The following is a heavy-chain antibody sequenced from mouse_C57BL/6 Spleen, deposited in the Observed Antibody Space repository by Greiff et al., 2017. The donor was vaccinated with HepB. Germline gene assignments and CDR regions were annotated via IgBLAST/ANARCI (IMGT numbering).Heavy chain of an antibody. V-gene: IGHV5-17*01. Sequence: EVQLVESGGGLVKPGGFLKLSCAASGFTFSDYGMHWVRQAPEKGLEWVAYISSGSSTIYYADTVKGRFTISRDNAKNTLFLQMTSLRPEDTAMYYCARSELGKGFDYWGQGTTLTVSS. CDR3: ARSELGKGFDY. J-gene: IGHJ2*01. CDR2: ISSGSSTI. D-gene: IGHD4-1*01. CDR1: GFTFSDYG.